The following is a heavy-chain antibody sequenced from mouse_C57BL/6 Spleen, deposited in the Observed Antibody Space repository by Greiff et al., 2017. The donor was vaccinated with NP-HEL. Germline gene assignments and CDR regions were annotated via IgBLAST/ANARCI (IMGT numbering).Heavy chain of an antibody. V-gene: IGHV2-9-1*01. D-gene: IGHD1-1*01. CDR3: ARNYYGSKDRYFDV. J-gene: IGHJ1*03. CDR2: IWTGGGT. Sequence: VQLKQSGPGLVAPSQSLSITCTVSGFSLTSYAISWVRQPPGKGLEWLGVIWTGGGTNYNSALKSRLSISKDNSKSQVFLKMNSLQTDDTARYYCARNYYGSKDRYFDVWGTGTTVTVSS. CDR1: GFSLTSYA.